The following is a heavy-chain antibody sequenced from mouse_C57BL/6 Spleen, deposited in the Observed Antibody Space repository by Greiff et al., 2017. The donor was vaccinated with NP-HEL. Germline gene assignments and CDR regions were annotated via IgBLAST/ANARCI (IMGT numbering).Heavy chain of an antibody. J-gene: IGHJ1*03. CDR1: GYSITSGYY. V-gene: IGHV3-6*01. Sequence: VQLQQSGPGLVKPSQSLSLTCSVTGYSITSGYYWNWIRQFPGNKLEWMGYISYDGSNNYNPSLKNRISITRDTSKNQFFLKLNSVTTEDTATYYCARADYGNWYFDVWGTGTTVTVSS. CDR3: ARADYGNWYFDV. D-gene: IGHD2-1*01. CDR2: ISYDGSN.